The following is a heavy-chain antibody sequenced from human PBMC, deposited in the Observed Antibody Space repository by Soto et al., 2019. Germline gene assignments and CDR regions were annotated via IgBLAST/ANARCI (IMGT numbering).Heavy chain of an antibody. CDR1: GFTFSSYG. CDR2: ISYDGSNK. Sequence: GGSLRLSCVASGFTFSSYGMHWVRQAPGKGLEWVAVISYDGSNKYYADSVKGRFTISRDNSKNTLYLQMNSLRAEDTAVYYCAKADHSSEHYYYGMDVWGQGTTVTVSS. CDR3: AKADHSSEHYYYGMDV. J-gene: IGHJ6*02. V-gene: IGHV3-30*18. D-gene: IGHD6-19*01.